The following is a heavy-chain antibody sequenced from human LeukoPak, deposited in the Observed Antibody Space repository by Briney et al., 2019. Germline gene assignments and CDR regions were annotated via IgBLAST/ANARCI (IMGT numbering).Heavy chain of an antibody. Sequence: PSETLSLTCTVSGGLISISTYYWGWIRQPPGKGLEWIGSIYYSGTTHYNPSLKSRVTIAVDTSKNQFSLKLISVTAADTAVYYCAREMGSGSEFDFWGQGALVTVSS. V-gene: IGHV4-39*07. J-gene: IGHJ4*02. CDR1: GGLISISTYY. D-gene: IGHD6-19*01. CDR2: IYYSGTT. CDR3: AREMGSGSEFDF.